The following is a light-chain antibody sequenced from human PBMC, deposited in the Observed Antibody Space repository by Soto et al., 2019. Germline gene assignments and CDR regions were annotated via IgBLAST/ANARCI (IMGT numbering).Light chain of an antibody. CDR3: QQSYDTVAIT. CDR1: QYISTW. J-gene: IGKJ5*01. Sequence: DIQMTQSPSTLSASAGDRVTITCRASQYISTWLAWYQQKPGKAPNLLIYKASYLESGVPSRFSGSGSGTEFTLTISSLQPDDIATYYCQQSYDTVAITLGQGTRLEIK. V-gene: IGKV1-5*03. CDR2: KAS.